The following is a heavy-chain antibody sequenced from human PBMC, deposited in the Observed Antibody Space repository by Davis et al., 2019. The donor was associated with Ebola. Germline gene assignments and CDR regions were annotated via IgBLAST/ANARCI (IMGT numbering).Heavy chain of an antibody. D-gene: IGHD2-2*02. V-gene: IGHV1-2*02. CDR2: INPNSGGT. CDR3: ARDRPAAIRSVNWFDP. CDR1: GYTFTGYY. J-gene: IGHJ5*02. Sequence: ASVKVSCKASGYTFTGYYMLWVRQAPGQGLEWMGWINPNSGGTNYAQKFQGRVTMTRDTSISTAYMELSRLRSDDTAVYYCARDRPAAIRSVNWFDPWGQGTLVTVSS.